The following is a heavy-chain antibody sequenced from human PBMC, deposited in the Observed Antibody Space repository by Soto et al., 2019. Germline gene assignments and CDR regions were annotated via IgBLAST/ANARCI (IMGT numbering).Heavy chain of an antibody. CDR3: ASPHYDFWSGYYNY. CDR1: GFTFSSYS. CDR2: ISSSSSYI. V-gene: IGHV3-21*01. D-gene: IGHD3-3*01. Sequence: GGSLRLSCAASGFTFSSYSMNWVRQAPGKGLEWVSSISSSSSYIYYADSVKGRFTISRDNAKNSLYLQMNSLRAEDTAVYYCASPHYDFWSGYYNYWGQGTLVTVSS. J-gene: IGHJ4*02.